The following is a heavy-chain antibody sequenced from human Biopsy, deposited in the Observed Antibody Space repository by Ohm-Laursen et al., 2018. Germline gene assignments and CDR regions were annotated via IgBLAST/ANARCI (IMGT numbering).Heavy chain of an antibody. V-gene: IGHV3-11*01. CDR3: ARAVGIAAAPIDY. Sequence: GSLRLSCAASGFPVSDYYMSWIRQVPGRGLEWVSDINSSGSTKYHAESVKGRFTISRDNAMNSVYLQMNSLRGEDTAVYYCARAVGIAAAPIDYWGQGTLVTVSS. CDR2: INSSGSTK. D-gene: IGHD2-15*01. J-gene: IGHJ4*02. CDR1: GFPVSDYY.